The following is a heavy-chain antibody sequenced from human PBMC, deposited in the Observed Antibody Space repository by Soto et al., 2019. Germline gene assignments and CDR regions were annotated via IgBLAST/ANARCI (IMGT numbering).Heavy chain of an antibody. CDR2: IKQDGSEK. Sequence: ESGGGLVQPGGSLRLSCAASGFTFSSYWMSWVRQAPGKGLEWVANIKQDGSEKYYVDSVKGRFTISRDNAKNSLYLQMNSLRAEDTAVYYCARESGYSVLNFDYWGQGTLVTVSS. V-gene: IGHV3-7*01. J-gene: IGHJ4*02. CDR3: ARESGYSVLNFDY. CDR1: GFTFSSYW. D-gene: IGHD5-12*01.